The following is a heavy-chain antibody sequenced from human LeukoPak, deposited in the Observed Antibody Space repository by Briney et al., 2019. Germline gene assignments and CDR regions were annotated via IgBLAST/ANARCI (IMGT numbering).Heavy chain of an antibody. Sequence: PGGSLRLSCAASGFTFSSYEMNWVRQAPGKGLEWVSYISSSGSTLYYADSVKGRFTISRDNAKNSLYLQMNSLRAEDTAVYYCARGRMMATLFDYWGQGTLVTVSS. CDR1: GFTFSSYE. CDR3: ARGRMMATLFDY. V-gene: IGHV3-48*03. CDR2: ISSSGSTL. J-gene: IGHJ4*02. D-gene: IGHD5-24*01.